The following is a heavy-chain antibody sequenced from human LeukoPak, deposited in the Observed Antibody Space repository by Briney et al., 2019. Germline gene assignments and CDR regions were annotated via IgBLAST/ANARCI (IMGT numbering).Heavy chain of an antibody. CDR1: GGTFSNYA. J-gene: IGHJ6*03. Sequence: SVKVSCKASGGTFSNYAISWVRQAPGQGVEWMGRIIAMFGTTNYAQKFQGRVTISTEESTRTAYMEVSSLRIEDTAVYYCASVTVTTWAPDGHMDVWGKGTTVTVSS. CDR2: IIAMFGTT. V-gene: IGHV1-69*05. CDR3: ASVTVTTWAPDGHMDV. D-gene: IGHD4-11*01.